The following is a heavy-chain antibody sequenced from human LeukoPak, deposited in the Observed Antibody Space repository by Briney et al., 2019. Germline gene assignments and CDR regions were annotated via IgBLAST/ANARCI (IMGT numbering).Heavy chain of an antibody. J-gene: IGHJ4*02. Sequence: PSETLSLTCAVYGGSSSGYYWSWIRQPPGKGLEWIGEINHSGSTNYNPSLKSRVTISVDTSKNQFSLKLSSVTAADTAVYYCARRKIGLYNWNLGYFDYWGQGTLVTVSS. CDR1: GGSSSGYY. D-gene: IGHD1-7*01. CDR3: ARRKIGLYNWNLGYFDY. V-gene: IGHV4-34*01. CDR2: INHSGST.